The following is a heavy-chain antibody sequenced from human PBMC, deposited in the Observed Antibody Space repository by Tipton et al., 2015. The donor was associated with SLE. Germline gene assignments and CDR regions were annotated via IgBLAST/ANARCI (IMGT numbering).Heavy chain of an antibody. CDR3: AIAVAGTLFFDY. CDR1: GYTFTTYG. Sequence: QLVQSGAEVKKPGASVKVSCKASGYTFTTYGISWVRQAPGQGLEWMGWISAYNGNTNYAQKLQGRVTMTTDTSTNTAHMELRSLRSDDTAVYYCAIAVAGTLFFDYWGQGTLVTVSS. CDR2: ISAYNGNT. J-gene: IGHJ4*02. D-gene: IGHD6-19*01. V-gene: IGHV1-18*01.